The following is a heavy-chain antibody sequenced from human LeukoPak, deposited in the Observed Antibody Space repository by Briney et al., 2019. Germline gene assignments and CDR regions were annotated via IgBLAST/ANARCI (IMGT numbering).Heavy chain of an antibody. V-gene: IGHV1-58*02. CDR3: AAAEGYSSGWELDY. D-gene: IGHD6-19*01. J-gene: IGHJ4*02. CDR1: GFTFTISA. Sequence: SVKVSCKASGFTFTISAMQWVPAARGQRLERVGWIVVGSGNTNYAQKLQERVTITRYMSTSTAYMELSRLRSENTAVYYCAAAEGYSSGWELDYWGQGTLVTVSS. CDR2: IVVGSGNT.